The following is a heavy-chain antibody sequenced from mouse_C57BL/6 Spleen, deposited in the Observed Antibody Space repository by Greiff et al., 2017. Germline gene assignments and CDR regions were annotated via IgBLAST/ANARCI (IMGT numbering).Heavy chain of an antibody. CDR3: ARSGDVDWYFDV. J-gene: IGHJ1*03. Sequence: VQLQQPGAELVMPGASVKLSCKASGYTFTSYWMHWVKQRPGQGLEWIGAIDPSDSYTNYNQKFKGKSTLTVDTSSSTAYMQLSSLTSEDSAVYYCARSGDVDWYFDVWGTGTTVTVSS. V-gene: IGHV1-69*01. CDR1: GYTFTSYW. D-gene: IGHD3-1*01. CDR2: IDPSDSYT.